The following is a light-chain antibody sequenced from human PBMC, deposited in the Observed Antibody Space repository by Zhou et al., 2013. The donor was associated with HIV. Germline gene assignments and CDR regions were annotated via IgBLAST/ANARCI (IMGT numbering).Light chain of an antibody. J-gene: IGKJ4*01. CDR3: QQSYSTPLT. CDR1: QGISNC. Sequence: DIQMTQSPSSLSASVGDRVTITCRASQGISNCLAWYQQEQGKAPKLLLSDASTLQSGVPSRFSGSGSGTDYTLTISSLRPEDFATYYCQQSYSTPLTFGGGTKVEIK. CDR2: DAS. V-gene: IGKV1-NL1*01.